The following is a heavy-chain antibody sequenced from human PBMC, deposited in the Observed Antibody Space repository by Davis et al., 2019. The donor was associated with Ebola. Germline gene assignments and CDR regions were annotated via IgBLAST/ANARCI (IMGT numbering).Heavy chain of an antibody. D-gene: IGHD1-1*01. CDR2: IFYSGST. Sequence: SQILSLTRGVYGGSFSNYYWDWIRQPPGKGLEWIGSIFYSGSTYYNPYLKSRVTLSVDTSKNQCSLKLSSVTAADTAVYYCARDFLVGRTGITTSDYWGQGTLVSVSS. CDR3: ARDFLVGRTGITTSDY. V-gene: IGHV4-39*07. CDR1: GGSFSNYY. J-gene: IGHJ4*02.